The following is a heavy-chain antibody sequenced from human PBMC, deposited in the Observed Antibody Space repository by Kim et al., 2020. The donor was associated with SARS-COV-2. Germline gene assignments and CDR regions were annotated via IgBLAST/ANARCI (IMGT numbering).Heavy chain of an antibody. D-gene: IGHD3-9*01. CDR3: AALLYYDILTGYYTFDY. Sequence: SVKVSCKASGFTFTSSAMQWVRQARGQRLEWIGWIVVGSGNTNYAQKFQERVTITRDMSTSTAYMELSSLRSEDTAVYYCAALLYYDILTGYYTFDYWGQGTLVTVSS. V-gene: IGHV1-58*02. CDR1: GFTFTSSA. CDR2: IVVGSGNT. J-gene: IGHJ4*02.